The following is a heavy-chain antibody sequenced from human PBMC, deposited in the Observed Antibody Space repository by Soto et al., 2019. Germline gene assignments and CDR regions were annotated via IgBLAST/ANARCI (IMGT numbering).Heavy chain of an antibody. CDR1: GGSISSYY. J-gene: IGHJ4*02. CDR2: IYYSGST. D-gene: IGHD6-19*01. V-gene: IGHV4-59*01. Sequence: SETLSLTCTASGGSISSYYWSWIRQPPGKGLEWIGHIYYSGSTNYNPSLKSRVTISVDTSKNQFSLKLSSVTAADTAVYYCARTDSSGWYGYWGQGTLVTVSS. CDR3: ARTDSSGWYGY.